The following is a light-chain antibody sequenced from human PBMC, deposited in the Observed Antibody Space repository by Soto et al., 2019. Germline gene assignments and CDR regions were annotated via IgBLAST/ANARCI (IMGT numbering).Light chain of an antibody. CDR1: QSISSW. CDR2: DAS. Sequence: DIQMTQSPSTLSASVGDRVTITCRASQSISSWLAWYQQKPGKAPKLLIYDASSLESGVPSRFSGSGSGTEFTLTISSLQPDDFATYFCQQYNTVGITFGPGTTVDV. J-gene: IGKJ3*01. V-gene: IGKV1-5*01. CDR3: QQYNTVGIT.